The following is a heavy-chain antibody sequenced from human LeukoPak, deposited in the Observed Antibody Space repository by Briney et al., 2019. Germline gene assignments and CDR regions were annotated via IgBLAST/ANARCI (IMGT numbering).Heavy chain of an antibody. CDR2: IDYSGHT. V-gene: IGHV4-59*01. Sequence: SETLSLTCTVSGGSISSYYWSWIRQPPGKGLEWIGYIDYSGHTNYNPSLKSRVTISVDTSKNQFSLKLSSVTAADAAVYYCARTIGSAWAADYWGQGTLVTVSS. CDR1: GGSISSYY. J-gene: IGHJ4*02. CDR3: ARTIGSAWAADY. D-gene: IGHD6-19*01.